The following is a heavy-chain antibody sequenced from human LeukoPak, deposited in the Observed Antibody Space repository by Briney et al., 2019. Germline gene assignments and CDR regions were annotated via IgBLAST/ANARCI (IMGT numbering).Heavy chain of an antibody. J-gene: IGHJ6*02. V-gene: IGHV4-59*08. CDR1: GGSISSYY. Sequence: SETLSLTCTVSGGSISSYYWSWIRQPPGKGLEWIGYIYYSGSTYYNPSLKSRVTISVDTSKNQFSLKLSSVTAADTAVYYCARLPLEAARGLYYYGMDVWGQGTTVTVSS. D-gene: IGHD6-13*01. CDR2: IYYSGST. CDR3: ARLPLEAARGLYYYGMDV.